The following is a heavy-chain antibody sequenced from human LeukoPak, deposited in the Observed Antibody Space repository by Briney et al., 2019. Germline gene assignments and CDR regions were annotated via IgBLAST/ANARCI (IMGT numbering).Heavy chain of an antibody. V-gene: IGHV4-59*08. CDR1: GASVSTYY. CDR2: IDYFGRT. CDR3: ARLADD. Sequence: SETLSLTCAVSGASVSTYYWSWIRQPPGKGLEWIGYIDYFGRTNYNPSLQSRVTISEDTAKNQLSLQLRSVTAADTAVYYCARLADDWGPGTLVIVSS. J-gene: IGHJ4*02.